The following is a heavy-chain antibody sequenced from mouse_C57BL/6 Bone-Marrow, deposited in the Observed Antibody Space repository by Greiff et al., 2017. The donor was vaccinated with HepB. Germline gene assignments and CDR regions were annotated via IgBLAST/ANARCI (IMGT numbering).Heavy chain of an antibody. J-gene: IGHJ4*01. CDR3: ARHYSNPYYAMDY. D-gene: IGHD2-5*01. Sequence: EVQRVESVAELVRPGASVKLSCTASGFNIKNTYMHWVKQRPEQGLEWIGRIDPANGNTKYAPKFQGKATITADTSSNTAYLQLSSLTSEDTAIYYCARHYSNPYYAMDYWGQGTSVTVSS. CDR1: GFNIKNTY. CDR2: IDPANGNT. V-gene: IGHV14-3*01.